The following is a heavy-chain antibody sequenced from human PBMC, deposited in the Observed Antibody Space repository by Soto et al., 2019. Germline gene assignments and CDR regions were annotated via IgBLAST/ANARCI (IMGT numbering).Heavy chain of an antibody. CDR1: GIPVSSNY. D-gene: IGHD3-10*01. Sequence: EVQLVESGGGLVQPGGSLRLSCVASGIPVSSNYMTWVRQAPGKGLEWVSVLHSGGDTYYANSVKGRFTISRHDSTNTLCLQMNSLTAEDTAVYYCARDGPYYYASRMAVWGQGTTVTVSS. J-gene: IGHJ6*02. CDR3: ARDGPYYYASRMAV. V-gene: IGHV3-53*04. CDR2: LHSGGDT.